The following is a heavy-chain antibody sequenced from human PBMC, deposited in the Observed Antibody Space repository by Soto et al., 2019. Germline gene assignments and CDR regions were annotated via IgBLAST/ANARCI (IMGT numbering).Heavy chain of an antibody. CDR1: GFTFSSYA. J-gene: IGHJ4*02. CDR3: ARAGITRIVVVIGY. Sequence: PGGSLRLSCAASGFTFSSYAMHRVRQAPGKGLEWVAGISYDGSNKYYADSVKGRFTISRDNSKNTLYLQMNSLRAEDTAVYYSARAGITRIVVVIGYWDRGTL. V-gene: IGHV3-30-3*01. D-gene: IGHD3-22*01. CDR2: ISYDGSNK.